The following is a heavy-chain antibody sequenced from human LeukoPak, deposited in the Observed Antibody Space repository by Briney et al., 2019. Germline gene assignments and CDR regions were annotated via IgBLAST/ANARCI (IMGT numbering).Heavy chain of an antibody. D-gene: IGHD5-12*01. CDR3: ARHIVATISGVDY. V-gene: IGHV4-39*01. CDR2: IYYSGST. Sequence: PWETLSLTCTVSGGSISSSSYYWGWIRQPPGKGLEWIGSIYYSGSTYYNPSLKSRVTISVDTSKNQFSLKLSSVTAADTAVYYCARHIVATISGVDYWGQGTLVTVSS. J-gene: IGHJ4*02. CDR1: GGSISSSSYY.